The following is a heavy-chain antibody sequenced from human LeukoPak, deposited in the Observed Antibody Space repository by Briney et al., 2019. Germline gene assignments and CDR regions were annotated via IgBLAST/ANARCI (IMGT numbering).Heavy chain of an antibody. CDR2: ISAYNGNT. J-gene: IGHJ4*02. CDR1: GYTFTSYG. V-gene: IGHV1-18*01. D-gene: IGHD6-6*01. CDR3: ARRYTDSSEGFDY. Sequence: ASVKVSCKASGYTFTSYGISWVRQAPGQGLEWMGWISAYNGNTNYAQKLQGRVTMTTDTSTSTAYLDLTRLRSDDTAFYYCARRYTDSSEGFDYWGQGTLVTVSS.